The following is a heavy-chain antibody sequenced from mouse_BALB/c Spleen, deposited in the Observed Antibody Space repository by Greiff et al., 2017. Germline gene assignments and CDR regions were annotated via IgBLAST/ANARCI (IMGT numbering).Heavy chain of an antibody. Sequence: EVQLQQSGTVLARPGASVKMSCKASGYTFTSYWMHWVKQRPGQGLEWIGAIYPGNSDTSYNQKFKGKAKLTAVTSTSHAYMELSSLTNEDSAVYYCTLIYYCGSSPFDYWGQGTTLTVSS. J-gene: IGHJ2*01. CDR1: GYTFTSYW. V-gene: IGHV1-5*01. CDR3: TLIYYCGSSPFDY. D-gene: IGHD1-1*01. CDR2: IYPGNSDT.